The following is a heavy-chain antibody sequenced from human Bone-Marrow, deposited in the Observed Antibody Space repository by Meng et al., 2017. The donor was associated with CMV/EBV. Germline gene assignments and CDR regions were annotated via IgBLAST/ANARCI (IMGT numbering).Heavy chain of an antibody. CDR3: AREPPLASTPQYYSNF. CDR2: ISSSSTYI. Sequence: GGSLRLSCVASGFTFSRYNMNWVRQAPGKGLEWVSSISSSSTYIYHADSVKGRFTISRDNAKNSLYLQMNSLRAEDTAVYYCAREPPLASTPQYYSNFWGQGTLVTVSS. D-gene: IGHD3-3*02. CDR1: GFTFSRYN. J-gene: IGHJ4*02. V-gene: IGHV3-21*01.